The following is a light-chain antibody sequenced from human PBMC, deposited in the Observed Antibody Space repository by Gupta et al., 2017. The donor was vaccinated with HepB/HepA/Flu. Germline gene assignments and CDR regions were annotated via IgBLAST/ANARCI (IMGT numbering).Light chain of an antibody. V-gene: IGLV1-44*01. CDR1: SSSIGSNT. CDR3: ATWDDSLNGPV. J-gene: IGLJ2*01. CDR2: NNN. Sequence: QSVLTQSPSASGTPGQRVTIPCSGSSSSIGSNTVNWYQQLPGTAPKLLIYNNNQRPSGLPDRFSGSRSGTSASLAISGLQSEDEADYYCATWDDSLNGPVFGGGTKLTVL.